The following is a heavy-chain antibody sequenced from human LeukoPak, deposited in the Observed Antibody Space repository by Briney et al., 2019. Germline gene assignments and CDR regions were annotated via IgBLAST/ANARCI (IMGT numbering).Heavy chain of an antibody. V-gene: IGHV3-48*02. CDR3: ARGDTIVVVPAAKDYYYYYGMDV. D-gene: IGHD2-2*01. Sequence: GGSLTLSWAASGITFSSYSMTWIRQTPGKGLEWFSYICCSRSTIYYADCVKSRFTISRDNGKNSLYLQMNSLRDEDTAVYYCARGDTIVVVPAAKDYYYYYGMDVGGQGTTVTVSS. CDR1: GITFSSYS. CDR2: ICCSRSTI. J-gene: IGHJ6*02.